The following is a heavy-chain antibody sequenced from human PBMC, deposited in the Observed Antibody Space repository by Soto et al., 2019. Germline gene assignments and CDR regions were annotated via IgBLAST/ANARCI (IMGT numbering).Heavy chain of an antibody. CDR2: IYYTGTT. CDR3: ARLGGFYQSLDS. Sequence: SETLSLTCTVSGGSISSYYWSWIRQPPGKGLEWIGYIYYTGTTTYNPSIKSRVTISVDSSKNQFSLNLTSVSAADTAVYYCARLGGFYQSLDSWGQGTRVTSPQ. V-gene: IGHV4-59*08. J-gene: IGHJ5*01. D-gene: IGHD3-22*01. CDR1: GGSISSYY.